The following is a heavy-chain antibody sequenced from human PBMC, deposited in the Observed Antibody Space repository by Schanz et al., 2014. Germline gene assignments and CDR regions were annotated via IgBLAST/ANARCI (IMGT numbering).Heavy chain of an antibody. D-gene: IGHD1-1*01. V-gene: IGHV3-23*01. CDR3: ARDRRNADLDY. CDR2: ISGSGGST. Sequence: EVQLLESGGGLVQPGGSLRLSCTASGFTFSDYWMSWVRQAPGKGLEWVSAISGSGGSTYYADSVKGRFTISRDNAKNSLYLEMNSLRAEDTALYYCARDRRNADLDYWGQGTLVTVSS. J-gene: IGHJ4*02. CDR1: GFTFSDYW.